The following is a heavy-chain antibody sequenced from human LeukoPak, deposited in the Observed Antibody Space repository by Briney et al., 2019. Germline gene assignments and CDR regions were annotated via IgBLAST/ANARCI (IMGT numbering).Heavy chain of an antibody. D-gene: IGHD3-3*01. CDR3: ARGCDFWSGSWPPLGY. Sequence: GGSLRLSCAASGFTFSSYAMHWVRQAPGKGLECVAAISYDGGNKHYADSVKGRFTISRDNSKNTLSLQMNSLRAEDTAVYYCARGCDFWSGSWPPLGYWGQGTLVTVSS. CDR1: GFTFSSYA. J-gene: IGHJ4*02. V-gene: IGHV3-30-3*01. CDR2: ISYDGGNK.